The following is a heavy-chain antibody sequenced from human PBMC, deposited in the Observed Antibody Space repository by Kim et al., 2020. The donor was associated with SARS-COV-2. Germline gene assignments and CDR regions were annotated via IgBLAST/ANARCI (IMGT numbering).Heavy chain of an antibody. CDR1: GFTFKKSW. CDR3: VTDLISVDTTMVNF. V-gene: IGHV3-74*01. J-gene: IGHJ4*02. Sequence: GGSLRLSCAASGFTFKKSWMNWARHAPGKGLVWVSRINSDGSSTTYADSVKGRFAVSRDNAKDTLYLQMNSLRAEDTAVYYCVTDLISVDTTMVNFWGQGTLVTVSS. D-gene: IGHD5-18*01. CDR2: INSDGSST.